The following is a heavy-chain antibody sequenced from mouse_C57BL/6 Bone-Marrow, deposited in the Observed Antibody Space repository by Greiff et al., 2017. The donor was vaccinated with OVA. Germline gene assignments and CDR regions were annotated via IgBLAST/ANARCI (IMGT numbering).Heavy chain of an antibody. Sequence: VQLQQPGAELVRPGTSVKLSCKASGYTFTSYWMHWVKQRPGQGLEWIGVIDPSDSYTNYNQKFKGKATLTVDTSSSTAYMQLSSLTSEDSAVYYCARWELTGTFDYWGQGTTLTVSS. D-gene: IGHD4-1*01. CDR2: IDPSDSYT. CDR3: ARWELTGTFDY. V-gene: IGHV1-59*01. J-gene: IGHJ2*01. CDR1: GYTFTSYW.